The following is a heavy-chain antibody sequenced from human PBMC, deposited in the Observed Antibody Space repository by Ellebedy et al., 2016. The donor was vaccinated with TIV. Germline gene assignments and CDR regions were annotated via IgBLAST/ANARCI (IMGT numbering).Heavy chain of an antibody. CDR2: INHSGST. CDR3: ARRSITGTVDY. V-gene: IGHV4-34*01. Sequence: MPSETLSLTCAVYGGSFSGYYWSWIRQPPGKGLEWIGEINHSGSTNYNPSLKSRVTISVDTSKNTFSLKLSSVTAADTAVYYCARRSITGTVDYWGQGTLVTVSS. D-gene: IGHD1-7*01. J-gene: IGHJ4*02. CDR1: GGSFSGYY.